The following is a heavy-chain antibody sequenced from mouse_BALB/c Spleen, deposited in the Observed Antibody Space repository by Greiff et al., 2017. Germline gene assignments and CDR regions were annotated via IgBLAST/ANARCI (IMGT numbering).Heavy chain of an antibody. J-gene: IGHJ4*01. CDR1: GFSLSTSGMG. CDR3: ARRDYGYNAMDY. Sequence: QVTLKVSGPGILQPSQTLSLTCSFSGFSLSTSGMGVSWIRQPSGKGLEWLAHIYWDDDKRYNPSLKSRLTISKDTSRNQVFLKITSVDTADTATYYCARRDYGYNAMDYWGQGTSVTVSS. CDR2: IYWDDDK. D-gene: IGHD1-2*01. V-gene: IGHV8-12*01.